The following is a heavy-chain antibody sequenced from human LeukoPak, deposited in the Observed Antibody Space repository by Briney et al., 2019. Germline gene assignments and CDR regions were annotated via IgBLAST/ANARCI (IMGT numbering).Heavy chain of an antibody. Sequence: PGGSLRLSCVASGFTVSSYYMSWVRQAPGKGLEWVSAIYSAATTYYADSVKGRFTISRDNSKNTLYLQMSSLRAEDTAVYYCAREQGYCSGGSCQLVYWGQGTLVTVSS. J-gene: IGHJ4*02. CDR1: GFTVSSYY. CDR3: AREQGYCSGGSCQLVY. CDR2: IYSAATT. V-gene: IGHV3-53*01. D-gene: IGHD2-15*01.